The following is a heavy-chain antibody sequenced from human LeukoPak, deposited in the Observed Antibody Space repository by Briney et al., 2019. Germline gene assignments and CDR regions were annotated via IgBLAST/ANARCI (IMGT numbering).Heavy chain of an antibody. D-gene: IGHD7-27*01. CDR2: FDPEDGET. CDR3: ATDRTGDMGGYAFDI. CDR1: GYTLTELS. Sequence: VSVRVSCKVSGYTLTELSMHWVRQAPGKGLEWMGGFDPEDGETIYAQKFQGRVTMTEDTSTDTAYMELSSLRSEDTAVFYCATDRTGDMGGYAFDIWGQGTMVTVSS. J-gene: IGHJ3*02. V-gene: IGHV1-24*01.